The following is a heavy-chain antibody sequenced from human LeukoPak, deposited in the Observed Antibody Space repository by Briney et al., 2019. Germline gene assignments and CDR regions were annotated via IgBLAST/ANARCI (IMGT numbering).Heavy chain of an antibody. D-gene: IGHD3-16*01. CDR2: ICYSGST. V-gene: IGHV4-59*01. Sequence: SETPSLTCTVSGGSISSYYWSWIRQPPGKGLEWIGYICYSGSTNYNPSLKSRVTISVDTSKNQFSLKLSSVTAADTAVYYCARDGVELGSVDYWGQGTLVTVSS. CDR3: ARDGVELGSVDY. CDR1: GGSISSYY. J-gene: IGHJ4*02.